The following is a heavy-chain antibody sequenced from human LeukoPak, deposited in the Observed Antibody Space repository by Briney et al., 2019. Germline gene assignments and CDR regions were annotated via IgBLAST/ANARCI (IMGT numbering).Heavy chain of an antibody. J-gene: IGHJ4*02. CDR3: ARTRSAYYDSSGYYYDY. CDR2: IYYSGST. D-gene: IGHD3-22*01. CDR1: GGSISSYY. V-gene: IGHV4-59*01. Sequence: SETLSLTCTVSGGSISSYYWSWIRQPPGQGLEWIGYIYYSGSTNYNPSLKSRVTISVDTSKNQFSLKLSSVTAADTAVYYCARTRSAYYDSSGYYYDYWGQGTLVTVSS.